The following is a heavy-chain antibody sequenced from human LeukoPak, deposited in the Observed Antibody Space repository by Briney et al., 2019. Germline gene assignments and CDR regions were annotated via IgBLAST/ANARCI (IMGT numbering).Heavy chain of an antibody. CDR1: GGSINSALYY. D-gene: IGHD7-27*01. J-gene: IGHJ5*02. Sequence: PSETLSLTCTVSGGSINSALYYWAWIRQTPEQQLEWIGSVSHDGITKYSPSLGGRVSLSADTSKKQFSLKLSSVTAADTAVYYCARVSGALVYWFDPWGQGTLVTVSS. CDR2: VSHDGIT. CDR3: ARVSGALVYWFDP. V-gene: IGHV4-39*07.